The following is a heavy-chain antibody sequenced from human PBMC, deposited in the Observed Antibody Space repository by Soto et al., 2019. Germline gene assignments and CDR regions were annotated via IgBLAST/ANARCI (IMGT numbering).Heavy chain of an antibody. V-gene: IGHV4-39*01. CDR3: ANNPDFGGTPIDY. CDR2: VYYSGST. J-gene: IGHJ4*02. D-gene: IGHD3-10*01. Sequence: PSETLSLTCTVSGGSISSSSYYWDWIRQPPGKGLEWIGSVYYSGSTYYNPSLKSRVTISVDTSKNQFSLRLTSVTAADTAKYYCANNPDFGGTPIDYGGQGTLVTVPS. CDR1: GGSISSSSYY.